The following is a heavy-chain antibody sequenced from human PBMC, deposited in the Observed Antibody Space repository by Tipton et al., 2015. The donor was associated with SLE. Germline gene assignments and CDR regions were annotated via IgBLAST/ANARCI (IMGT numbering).Heavy chain of an antibody. V-gene: IGHV3-30*02. CDR1: GLKFSDYG. J-gene: IGHJ5*02. D-gene: IGHD1-26*01. Sequence: SLRLSCAASGLKFSDYGMHWVRQAPGKGLGWATFIRSDGSQYYADSVKGRFSISRDNSKSTLYLQMNSLRVEDTAVYYCAASGGPWGQGTLVTVSS. CDR2: IRSDGSQ. CDR3: AASGGP.